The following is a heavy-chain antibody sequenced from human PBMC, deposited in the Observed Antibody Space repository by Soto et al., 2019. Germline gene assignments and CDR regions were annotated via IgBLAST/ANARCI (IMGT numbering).Heavy chain of an antibody. V-gene: IGHV1-18*01. CDR2: ISAHNGNT. CDR3: ARGRYGDY. J-gene: IGHJ4*02. D-gene: IGHD1-1*01. CDR1: GYTFTSHG. Sequence: QVHLVQSGAEVKKPGASVKVSCKCSGYTFTSHGITWVRQAPGQGLEWMGWISAHNGNTDYAQKLQGRVTVTRDTSTSTAYMELRSLRSDDTAVYYCARGRYGDYWGQGALVTVSS.